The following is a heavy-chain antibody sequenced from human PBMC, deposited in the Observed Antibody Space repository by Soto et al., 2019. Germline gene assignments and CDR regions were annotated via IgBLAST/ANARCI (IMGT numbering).Heavy chain of an antibody. CDR3: ARMGSGTYYFDY. CDR2: IYSGGST. J-gene: IGHJ4*02. CDR1: GFTVSSNY. D-gene: IGHD6-19*01. V-gene: IGHV3-53*01. Sequence: GGSLRLSCAASGFTVSSNYMSWVRQAPGKGLEWVSVIYSGGSTYYADSLKGRFTISRDNSKNTLYLQMNSLRAEDTAVYYCARMGSGTYYFDYWGQGTLVTVSS.